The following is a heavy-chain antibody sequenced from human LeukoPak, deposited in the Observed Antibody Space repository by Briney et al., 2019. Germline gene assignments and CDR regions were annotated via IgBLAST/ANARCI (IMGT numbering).Heavy chain of an antibody. Sequence: GGTLRLSFAASGFTFNIYWMHGGRQAPWEGLLWVSRIDEDGTTIDYADSVKGCFNISRDTAKDSMYLQMSSLRDEDTAVYYCVSDLCGGDDQWGRGTLVTVSS. CDR3: VSDLCGGDDQ. V-gene: IGHV3-74*01. J-gene: IGHJ5*02. CDR1: GFTFNIYW. CDR2: IDEDGTTI. D-gene: IGHD3-3*01.